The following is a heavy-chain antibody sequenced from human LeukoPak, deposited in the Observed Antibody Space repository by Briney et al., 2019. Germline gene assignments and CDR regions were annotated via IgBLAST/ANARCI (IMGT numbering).Heavy chain of an antibody. Sequence: GGSLRLSCVASGFTFGTHAMSWVRQVPGKGLEWVSGISRGSITYYSDSVKGRFTISRDNSRATLFLQMNSLRAEDTAVYYCAKVLPTYDILTGFFDYWGQGTLVTVSS. V-gene: IGHV3-23*01. CDR3: AKVLPTYDILTGFFDY. CDR2: ISRGSIT. J-gene: IGHJ4*02. CDR1: GFTFGTHA. D-gene: IGHD3-9*01.